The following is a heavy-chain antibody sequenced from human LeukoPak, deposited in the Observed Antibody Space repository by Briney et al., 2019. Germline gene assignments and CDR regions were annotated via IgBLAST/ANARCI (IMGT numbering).Heavy chain of an antibody. J-gene: IGHJ5*02. D-gene: IGHD4-17*01. CDR1: GYSISSGYY. CDR2: IYHSGST. V-gene: IGHV4-38-2*02. Sequence: SETLSLTCTVSGYSISSGYYWGWIRQPPGKGLEWIGSIYHSGSTYYNPSLKSRVTISVDTSKNQFSLKLSSVTAADTAVYFCARGFDYGDYWFDPWGQGTLVTVSS. CDR3: ARGFDYGDYWFDP.